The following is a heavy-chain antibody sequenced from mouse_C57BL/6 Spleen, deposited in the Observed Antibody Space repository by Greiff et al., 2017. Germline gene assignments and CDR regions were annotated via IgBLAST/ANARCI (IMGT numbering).Heavy chain of an antibody. CDR3: ARTYYGNYGWFAY. D-gene: IGHD2-10*01. Sequence: QVQLQQSGPELVKPGASVKISCKASGYAFSSSWMNWVKQRPGKGLEWIGRIYPGDGDTNYNGKFKGKATLTADKSSSTAYMQLSSLTSEDSAVYFCARTYYGNYGWFAYWGQGTLSLSLQ. J-gene: IGHJ3*01. CDR1: GYAFSSSW. CDR2: IYPGDGDT. V-gene: IGHV1-82*01.